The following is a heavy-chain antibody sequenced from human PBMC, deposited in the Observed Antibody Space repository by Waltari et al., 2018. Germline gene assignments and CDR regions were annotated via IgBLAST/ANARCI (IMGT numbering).Heavy chain of an antibody. CDR3: ARVDTAMGGGFIGGDY. CDR2: ISAYNGNT. CDR1: GYTFTSSG. V-gene: IGHV1-18*01. J-gene: IGHJ4*02. D-gene: IGHD5-18*01. Sequence: QVQLVQSGAEVKKPGASVKVSCKASGYTFTSSGLSWVRQAPGQGLEWMGWISAYNGNTNDEQKLQGRVTMTTDTSTSTVYMELRRLRSDDTAVYDCARVDTAMGGGFIGGDYWGQGTLVTVSS.